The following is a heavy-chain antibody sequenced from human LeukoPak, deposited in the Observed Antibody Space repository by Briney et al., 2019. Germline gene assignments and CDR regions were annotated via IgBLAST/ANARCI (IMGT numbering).Heavy chain of an antibody. CDR3: ATGLFSPGDRDGDY. Sequence: GASVKVSCKASGYTFTSYGISWVRQAPGQGLEWMGGFDPEDGETIYAQKFQGRVTMTEDTSTDTAYMELSSLRSEDTAVYYCATGLFSPGDRDGDYWGQGTLVTVSS. D-gene: IGHD1-1*01. CDR1: GYTFTSYG. J-gene: IGHJ4*02. V-gene: IGHV1-24*01. CDR2: FDPEDGET.